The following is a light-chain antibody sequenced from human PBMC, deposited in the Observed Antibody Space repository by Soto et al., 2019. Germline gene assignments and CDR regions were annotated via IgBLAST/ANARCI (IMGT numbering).Light chain of an antibody. Sequence: EIVWTQSPATLSLSPGDRATLSCGASQSVSSSYVAWYQQKAGLAPRLLIYDGSSKASGIPDRFSGSGSGTDFTRTIGSLVPQYFAVYYCQQYDNSAPLSFGGGTKFEMK. J-gene: IGKJ4*01. CDR3: QQYDNSAPLS. CDR1: QSVSSSY. V-gene: IGKV3D-20*01. CDR2: DGS.